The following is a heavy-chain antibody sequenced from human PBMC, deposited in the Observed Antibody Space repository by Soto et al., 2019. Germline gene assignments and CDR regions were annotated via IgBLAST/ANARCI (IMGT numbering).Heavy chain of an antibody. D-gene: IGHD6-13*01. V-gene: IGHV3-11*06. CDR2: ISSSSSYT. J-gene: IGHJ6*02. CDR3: ARAKEASSWYYGWDYYCGMDV. CDR1: GFTFSDYY. Sequence: GGSLRLSCAASGFTFSDYYMSWIRQAPGKGLEWVSYISSSSSYTNYADSVKGRFTISRDNAKNSLYLQMNSLRAEDTAVYYWARAKEASSWYYGWDYYCGMDVWGQGTTVTVSS.